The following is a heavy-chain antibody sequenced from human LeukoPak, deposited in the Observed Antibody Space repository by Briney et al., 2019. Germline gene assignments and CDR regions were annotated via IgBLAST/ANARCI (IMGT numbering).Heavy chain of an antibody. CDR3: ARGSPYYYGSGSYYDSYYFDY. V-gene: IGHV4-30-2*01. CDR1: GGSISSGGYS. J-gene: IGHJ4*02. D-gene: IGHD3-10*01. CDR2: IYHSGST. Sequence: SETLSLTCAVSGGSISSGGYSWSWIRQPPGQGLEWIGYIYHSGSTYYNPSLKSRVTISVDRSKNQFSLKLSSVTAADTAVYYCARGSPYYYGSGSYYDSYYFDYWRQGTLVTVSS.